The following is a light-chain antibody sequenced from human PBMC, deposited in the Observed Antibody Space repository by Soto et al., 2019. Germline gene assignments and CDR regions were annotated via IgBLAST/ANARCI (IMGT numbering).Light chain of an antibody. Sequence: DIQMTQSPSFLSASVGDRVTITCRASRSVGTSLNWYQQKPGKAPKVLIFAASNLQRGVPTRFSGSGFGTEFTLTVTSLQPQDFATYYCQQSYSTRWTFGQGTKVEI. CDR3: QQSYSTRWT. V-gene: IGKV1-39*01. CDR1: RSVGTS. J-gene: IGKJ1*01. CDR2: AAS.